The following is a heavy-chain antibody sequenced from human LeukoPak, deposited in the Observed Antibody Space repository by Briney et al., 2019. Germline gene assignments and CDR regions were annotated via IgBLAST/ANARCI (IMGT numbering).Heavy chain of an antibody. J-gene: IGHJ4*02. CDR3: AREAPNYFDY. Sequence: GGSLRLSCAASGFTVSTAYMSWVRQAPGKGLEWVSVIYSGGSTYYADSVKGRFTISRDNSKNTLFLQMNSLRAEDTAVYYCAREAPNYFDYWGQGTLVTVSS. V-gene: IGHV3-53*01. CDR2: IYSGGST. CDR1: GFTVSTAY.